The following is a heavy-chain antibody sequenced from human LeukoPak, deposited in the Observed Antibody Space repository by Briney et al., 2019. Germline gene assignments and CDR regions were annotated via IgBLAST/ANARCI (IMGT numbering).Heavy chain of an antibody. V-gene: IGHV4-4*02. J-gene: IGHJ4*02. D-gene: IGHD2-15*01. CDR3: ARWPRRRYCSGGSCSQGDY. CDR1: GGSISSSNW. CDR2: IYHSGST. Sequence: PSETLSLTCAVSGGSISSSNWWSWVRQPPGKGLEWIGEIYHSGSTNYNPSLKSRVTISVDKSKNQFSLKLSSVTAADTAVYYCARWPRRRYCSGGSCSQGDYWGQGTLVTVSS.